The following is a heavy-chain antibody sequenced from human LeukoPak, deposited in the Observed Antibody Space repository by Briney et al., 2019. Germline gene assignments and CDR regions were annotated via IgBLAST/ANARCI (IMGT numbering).Heavy chain of an antibody. CDR3: ARVNMITFGGVILSYFDY. CDR2: IIPIFGTA. Sequence: SVKVSCKASGYTFTGYYMHWVRQAPGQGLEWMGGIIPIFGTANYAQKFQGRVTITADESTSTAYMELSSLRSEDTAMYYCARVNMITFGGVILSYFDYWGQGTLVTVSS. CDR1: GYTFTGYY. V-gene: IGHV1-69*13. J-gene: IGHJ4*02. D-gene: IGHD3-16*02.